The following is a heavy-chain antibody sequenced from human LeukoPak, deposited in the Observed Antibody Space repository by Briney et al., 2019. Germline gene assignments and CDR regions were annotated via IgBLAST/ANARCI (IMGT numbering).Heavy chain of an antibody. Sequence: RGSLRLSCAASGFTFGRYAMSWVRQAPGKGLEWVSAMSGSGGSTYYADSVKGRFTISRDNAKNTLYLQMNSLRAEDTAVYYCASPYDGAFGYWGQGTLVTVSS. V-gene: IGHV3-23*01. D-gene: IGHD3-16*01. J-gene: IGHJ4*02. CDR1: GFTFGRYA. CDR3: ASPYDGAFGY. CDR2: MSGSGGST.